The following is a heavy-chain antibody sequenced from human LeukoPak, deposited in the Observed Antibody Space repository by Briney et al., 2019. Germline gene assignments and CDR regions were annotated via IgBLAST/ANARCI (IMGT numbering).Heavy chain of an antibody. CDR3: ARELLRHDILTGSYFDY. CDR1: GGSISSYY. J-gene: IGHJ4*02. V-gene: IGHV4-59*01. Sequence: SETLSLTCTVSGGSISSYYWSWIRQPPGKGLEWIGYIYYSGSTNHNPSLKSRVTISVDTSKNQFSLKLSSVTAADTAVYYCARELLRHDILTGSYFDYWGQGTLVTVSS. D-gene: IGHD3-9*01. CDR2: IYYSGST.